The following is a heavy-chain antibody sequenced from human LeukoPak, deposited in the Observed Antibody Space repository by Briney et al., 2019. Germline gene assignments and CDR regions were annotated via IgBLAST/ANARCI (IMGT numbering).Heavy chain of an antibody. Sequence: GGSLRLSCAASGFTVSSNYMSWVRQAPGKGLEWVSVIYSGGSTYYADSVKGRFTISRDNSKNTLYLQLNSLRAEDTAVYYCARYYDSSGYFAYWGQGTLVTVSS. V-gene: IGHV3-66*01. CDR1: GFTVSSNY. J-gene: IGHJ4*02. CDR2: IYSGGST. CDR3: ARYYDSSGYFAY. D-gene: IGHD3-22*01.